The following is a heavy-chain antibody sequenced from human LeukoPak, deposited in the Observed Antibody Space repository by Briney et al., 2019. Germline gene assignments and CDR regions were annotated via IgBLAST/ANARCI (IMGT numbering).Heavy chain of an antibody. V-gene: IGHV4-34*01. D-gene: IGHD5-12*01. CDR1: GGSFGGYY. Sequence: SETLSLTCAVYGGSFGGYYWSWIRQPPGKGLEWIGEINHSGSTNYNPSLKSRVTISVDTSKNQFSLKLSSVTAADTAVYYCARFPLWWLRNFDYWGQGTLVTVSS. CDR2: INHSGST. J-gene: IGHJ4*01. CDR3: ARFPLWWLRNFDY.